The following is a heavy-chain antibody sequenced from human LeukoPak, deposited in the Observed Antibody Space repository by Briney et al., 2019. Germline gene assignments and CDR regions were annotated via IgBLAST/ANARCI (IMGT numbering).Heavy chain of an antibody. J-gene: IGHJ4*02. D-gene: IGHD3-3*01. CDR2: IKQDGSEQ. CDR3: ARVSRSGYYGEY. V-gene: IGHV3-7*01. CDR1: GFTFTRYW. Sequence: GGSLRLSCAASGFTFTRYWMAWVRQAPGKGLEWVANIKQDGSEQYHVDSVRGRFTMSRENTKNIVFLQMDSLRVEDTAVYYCARVSRSGYYGEYWGQGTTVTVSS.